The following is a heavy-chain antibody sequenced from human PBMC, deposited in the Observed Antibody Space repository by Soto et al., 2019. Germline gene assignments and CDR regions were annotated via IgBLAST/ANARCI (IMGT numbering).Heavy chain of an antibody. Sequence: QVQLQESGPGLVKPSQTLSLTCTVSGGSISSGGYYWSWIRQPPGKGLEWIGYVYYRGSTYYNPSLKSRVTLSVDTSKNQFSLKLSSVTAADTAVYYCARGDYGDYPNWFDPWGQGTLVTVSS. V-gene: IGHV4-30-4*01. D-gene: IGHD4-17*01. CDR3: ARGDYGDYPNWFDP. CDR1: GGSISSGGYY. CDR2: VYYRGST. J-gene: IGHJ5*02.